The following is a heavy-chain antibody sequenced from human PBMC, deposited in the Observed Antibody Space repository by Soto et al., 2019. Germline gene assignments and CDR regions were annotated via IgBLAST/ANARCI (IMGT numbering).Heavy chain of an antibody. J-gene: IGHJ4*02. CDR2: MNPNSGNT. CDR1: GYTFTSYD. CDR3: ARGRRIQLWLHLSRPGGVDY. Sequence: ASVKVSCKASGYTFTSYDINWVRQATGQGLEWMGWMNPNSGNTGYAQKFQGRVTMTRNTSISTAYMELSSLRSEDTAVYYCARGRRIQLWLHLSRPGGVDYWGQGTLVTVSS. V-gene: IGHV1-8*01. D-gene: IGHD5-18*01.